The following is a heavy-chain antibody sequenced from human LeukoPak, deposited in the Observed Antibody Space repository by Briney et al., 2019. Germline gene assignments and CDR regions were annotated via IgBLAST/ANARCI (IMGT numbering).Heavy chain of an antibody. CDR1: GFTFSSYT. J-gene: IGHJ4*02. D-gene: IGHD4-17*01. V-gene: IGHV3-23*01. CDR3: ARDSDYGDYGAESFDY. Sequence: PGGSLRLSCAASGFTFSSYTMSWVRQAPGKGLEWVSAISGSGGSTYYADSVKGRFTISRDNSKNTLYLQMNSLRAEDTAVYYCARDSDYGDYGAESFDYWGQGTLVTVSS. CDR2: ISGSGGST.